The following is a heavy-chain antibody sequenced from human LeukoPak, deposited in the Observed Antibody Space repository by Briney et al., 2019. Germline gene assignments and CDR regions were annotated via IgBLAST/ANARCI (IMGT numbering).Heavy chain of an antibody. D-gene: IGHD5-18*01. CDR1: GYTFTSNW. J-gene: IGHJ4*02. CDR3: ARRGYNFGSGMYYFHY. Sequence: GESLKISCKGSGYTFTSNWIGWMRQMPGKGLEWMGIIYPGDSETRYSPSFQGQVTISADKSISTAYLQWSSLKASDTAMYYCARRGYNFGSGMYYFHYWGQGTLVTVSS. CDR2: IYPGDSET. V-gene: IGHV5-51*01.